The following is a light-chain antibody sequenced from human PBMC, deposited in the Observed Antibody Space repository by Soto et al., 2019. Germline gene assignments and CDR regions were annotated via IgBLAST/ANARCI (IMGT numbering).Light chain of an antibody. V-gene: IGKV1-5*01. J-gene: IGKJ4*01. Sequence: DIQMTQSPSTLSASVGDRVTITCRASQSISSWLAWYQQKPGEAPKLLIYDASSLESGVPSGFSGSGSGTEYTLTISSLQPDDSATYYCQQYHSYSTFGGGTKVEIK. CDR3: QQYHSYST. CDR1: QSISSW. CDR2: DAS.